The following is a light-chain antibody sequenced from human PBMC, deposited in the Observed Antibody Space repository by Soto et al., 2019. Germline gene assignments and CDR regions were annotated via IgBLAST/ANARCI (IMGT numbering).Light chain of an antibody. CDR1: SSDVGSYNL. Sequence: QSALTQPASVSGSPGQSSTISCTGTSSDVGSYNLVSWYQQHPGKAPKLMIYEVSKRPSGVSNRFSGSKSGNTASLTNSGLQAEDEADYYCCSCAGSSTLVFGGGTKVTVL. V-gene: IGLV2-23*02. J-gene: IGLJ2*01. CDR2: EVS. CDR3: CSCAGSSTLV.